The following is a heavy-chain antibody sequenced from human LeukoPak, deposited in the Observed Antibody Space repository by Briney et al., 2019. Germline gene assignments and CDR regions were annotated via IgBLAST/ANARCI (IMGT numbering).Heavy chain of an antibody. CDR2: ISTYNGNT. CDR3: AKDRWRDGSSSFDN. J-gene: IGHJ4*02. Sequence: ASVTVSCKASGYTFTSYSINWVRQAPGQGLEWMGWISTYNGNTNYAQELQGRVTMTTDTSTSTAYMELRSLRSDDTAVYYCAKDRWRDGSSSFDNWGQGTLVTVSS. CDR1: GYTFTSYS. V-gene: IGHV1-18*01. D-gene: IGHD6-6*01.